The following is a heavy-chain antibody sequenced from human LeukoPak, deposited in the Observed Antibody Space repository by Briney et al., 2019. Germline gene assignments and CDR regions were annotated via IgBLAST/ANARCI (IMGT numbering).Heavy chain of an antibody. Sequence: PSETLSLTCTVSGYSIISGYYWGWIRQTPGKGLEWIGSIYHSGSTYYNPSLKSRGTISIDMPKNQFSLKLSSVTAADTALYYCARAGYCSSTSCSGNYFDPWGQGTLVTVSS. D-gene: IGHD2-2*01. CDR1: GYSIISGYY. CDR3: ARAGYCSSTSCSGNYFDP. J-gene: IGHJ5*02. CDR2: IYHSGST. V-gene: IGHV4-38-2*02.